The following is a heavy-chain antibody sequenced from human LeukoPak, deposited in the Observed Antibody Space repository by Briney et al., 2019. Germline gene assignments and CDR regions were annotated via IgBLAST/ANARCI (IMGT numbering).Heavy chain of an antibody. CDR3: AAGVFMGFDC. J-gene: IGHJ4*02. Sequence: GASVKVSCKVSGYTLTELSMNWVRQAPGKGLEWMGGFDLEDGETIYAQKFQGRVTMTEDTSTDTAYVELSSLRSEDTAGYYCAAGVFMGFDCWGQGTLATVP. CDR2: FDLEDGET. D-gene: IGHD3-10*01. V-gene: IGHV1-24*01. CDR1: GYTLTELS.